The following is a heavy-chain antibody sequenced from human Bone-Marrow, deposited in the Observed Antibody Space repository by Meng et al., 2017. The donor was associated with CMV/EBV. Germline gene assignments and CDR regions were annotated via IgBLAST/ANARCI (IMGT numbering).Heavy chain of an antibody. V-gene: IGHV3-15*01. D-gene: IGHD5-12*01. Sequence: LRLCCAATGCAFSSARMSWGRRTAGKGIEWVGGVRSRAEGGAKDCAATMKDRFTISRDNSKNTLYMQMNSVKAKEKAVCYSGNDIDYWGQGTLVTVSS. CDR3: GNDIDY. CDR2: VRSRAEGGAK. J-gene: IGHJ4*02. CDR1: GCAFSSAR.